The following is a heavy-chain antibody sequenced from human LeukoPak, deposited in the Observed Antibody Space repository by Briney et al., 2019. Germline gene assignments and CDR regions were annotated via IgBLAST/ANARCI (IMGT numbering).Heavy chain of an antibody. J-gene: IGHJ6*02. Sequence: SETLSLTCAVYGGSFSGYYWSWIRQPPGKGLEWIGEINHSGSTNYNPSLKSRVTISVDTSKNQFSLKLSSETAADTAVYYCARDHYPYYGMDVWGQGTTVTVSS. CDR2: INHSGST. D-gene: IGHD3-10*01. V-gene: IGHV4-34*01. CDR1: GGSFSGYY. CDR3: ARDHYPYYGMDV.